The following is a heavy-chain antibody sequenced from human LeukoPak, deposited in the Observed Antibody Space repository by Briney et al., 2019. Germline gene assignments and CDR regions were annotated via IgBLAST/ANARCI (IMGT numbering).Heavy chain of an antibody. CDR2: IYYSGST. V-gene: IGHV4-59*08. J-gene: IGHJ3*02. CDR1: GGSTSSYY. CDR3: ARLNDYVSAFDI. Sequence: SETLSLTCTVSGGSTSSYYWSWIRQRPGKGLEWIGYIYYSGSTNYNPSLKSRVTISVDTSKNQFSLKLSSVTAADTAVYYCARLNDYVSAFDIWGQGTMVTVSS. D-gene: IGHD4-17*01.